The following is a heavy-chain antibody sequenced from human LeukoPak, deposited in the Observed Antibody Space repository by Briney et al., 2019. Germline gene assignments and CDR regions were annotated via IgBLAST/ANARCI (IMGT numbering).Heavy chain of an antibody. Sequence: ASVKVSCKASGYTFTSYGISWVRQAPGQGLEWMGWISAYNGNTNYAQKFQGRVTMTTDTSTSTAYMELRSLRSDDTAVYYCARDYYDSSGYYSAAEYFQHWGQGTLVTVSS. CDR3: ARDYYDSSGYYSAAEYFQH. D-gene: IGHD3-22*01. J-gene: IGHJ1*01. CDR2: ISAYNGNT. CDR1: GYTFTSYG. V-gene: IGHV1-18*01.